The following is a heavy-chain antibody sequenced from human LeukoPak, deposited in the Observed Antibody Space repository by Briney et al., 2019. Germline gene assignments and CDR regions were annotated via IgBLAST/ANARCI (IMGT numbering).Heavy chain of an antibody. D-gene: IGHD3-9*01. Sequence: GRSLRLSCAATGFTLISYGMHWVRQAPGKGLEWVAVISYDGSNKYYVDSVKGRFTISRDNSKNTLYLQMNSLRTVDTAVYYCAKGAKYDILTGYYSGDYWGQGTLVTVSS. CDR2: ISYDGSNK. J-gene: IGHJ4*02. CDR3: AKGAKYDILTGYYSGDY. V-gene: IGHV3-30*18. CDR1: GFTLISYG.